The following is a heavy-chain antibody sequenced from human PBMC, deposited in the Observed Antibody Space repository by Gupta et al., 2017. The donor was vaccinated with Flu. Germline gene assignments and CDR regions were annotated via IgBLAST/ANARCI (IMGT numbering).Heavy chain of an antibody. V-gene: IGHV3-9*01. Sequence: EVQLVESGGGLVQPGRSLRLSCAASGFTFDDYAMHWVRQAPGKGLEWVSGISWKSGSIGYADSVKGRFTISRDNAKNSLYLQMNSLRAEDTAVYYCAKEHSPDILTGYAVDYWGQGTLVTVSS. J-gene: IGHJ4*02. D-gene: IGHD3-9*01. CDR2: ISWKSGSI. CDR1: GFTFDDYA. CDR3: AKEHSPDILTGYAVDY.